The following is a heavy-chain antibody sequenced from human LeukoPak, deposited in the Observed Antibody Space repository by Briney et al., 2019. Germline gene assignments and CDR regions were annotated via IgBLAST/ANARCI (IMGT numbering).Heavy chain of an antibody. J-gene: IGHJ4*02. Sequence: QPGRSLRLSCAASGFTFDDYAMHWVRQAPGKGLEWVSGIGWNSGSIGYADSVKGRFTISRDNAKNSLYLQMNSLRAEDTALYYCAKDGGEGDYYGSGSYYNNWGQGTLVTVSS. CDR1: GFTFDDYA. D-gene: IGHD3-10*01. CDR2: IGWNSGSI. V-gene: IGHV3-9*01. CDR3: AKDGGEGDYYGSGSYYNN.